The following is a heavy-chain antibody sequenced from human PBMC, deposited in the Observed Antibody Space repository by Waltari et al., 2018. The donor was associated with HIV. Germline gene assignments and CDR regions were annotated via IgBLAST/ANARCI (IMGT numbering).Heavy chain of an antibody. D-gene: IGHD6-19*01. Sequence: QVHLQESGPGLVKPSETLSLTCAVSGGSINSHYWSWLRQLPGKGLEWIGYIYYTGSTNYIPSLESRVTISVDTSRTQFSLKLSSVTAADTAVYYCARGGALAVTLDPWGQGTLVTVSS. V-gene: IGHV4-59*11. J-gene: IGHJ5*02. CDR2: IYYTGST. CDR1: GGSINSHY. CDR3: ARGGALAVTLDP.